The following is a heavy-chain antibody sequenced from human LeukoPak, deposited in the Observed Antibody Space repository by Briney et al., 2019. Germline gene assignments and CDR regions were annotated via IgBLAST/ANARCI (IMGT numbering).Heavy chain of an antibody. D-gene: IGHD2-21*01. CDR3: AKDWDSYCGGDCYSAFDD. CDR2: IWYDGSNK. CDR1: KFTFSIYG. J-gene: IGHJ4*02. Sequence: GGSLRLSCAASKFTFSIYGMHWVRQAPGKGLEGVAFIWYDGSNKYYADSVKGRLTISRDNSKDLLYLQMNSLRAEDTAVYYCAKDWDSYCGGDCYSAFDDWGQGTLVVVPS. V-gene: IGHV3-30*02.